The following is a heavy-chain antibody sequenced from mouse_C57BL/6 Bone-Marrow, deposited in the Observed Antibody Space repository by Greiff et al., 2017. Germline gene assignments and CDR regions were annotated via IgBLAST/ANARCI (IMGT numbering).Heavy chain of an antibody. CDR2: IDPNSGGT. Sequence: QVQLQQPGAELVKPGASVKLSCKASGYTFTSYWMHWVKQRPGRGLEWIGRIDPNSGGTKYNEKFKSQATLTVDKPSSTAYMQLSSLTSEGSAVCYCARGGTVDYGYDGGDYWGQGTTLAVSS. CDR3: ARGGTVDYGYDGGDY. D-gene: IGHD2-2*01. CDR1: GYTFTSYW. J-gene: IGHJ2*01. V-gene: IGHV1-72*01.